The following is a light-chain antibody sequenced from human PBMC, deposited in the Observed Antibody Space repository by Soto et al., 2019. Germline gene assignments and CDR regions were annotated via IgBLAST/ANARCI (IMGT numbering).Light chain of an antibody. V-gene: IGLV1-44*01. CDR1: SSHIGRNT. CDR3: AAWDDSLSGWV. CDR2: SNN. Sequence: QSVLTQPPSASGTPGQTVTISCSGSSSHIGRNTVNWYQQLPGRAPKLLIYSNNQRPSRVPDRFSGSKSGTSASLAISGLQSEDEADYYCAAWDDSLSGWVFGGGTKLTVL. J-gene: IGLJ3*02.